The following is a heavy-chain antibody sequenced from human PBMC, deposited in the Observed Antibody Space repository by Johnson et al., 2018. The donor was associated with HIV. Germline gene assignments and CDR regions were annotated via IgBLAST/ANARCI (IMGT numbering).Heavy chain of an antibody. CDR1: RFTFSDYY. CDR3: ARERDPERGSQQSGVYAFYI. D-gene: IGHD3-10*01. Sequence: QVQLVESGGGLVKPGGSLRLSCAASRFTFSDYYMSWIRQTPGKGLEWVSYISSSGSTIYYADSVKGRFTISRDNAKNSLYLQMNSLRAEDTAVYYCARERDPERGSQQSGVYAFYIWGQGTMVTVSS. V-gene: IGHV3-11*01. CDR2: ISSSGSTI. J-gene: IGHJ3*02.